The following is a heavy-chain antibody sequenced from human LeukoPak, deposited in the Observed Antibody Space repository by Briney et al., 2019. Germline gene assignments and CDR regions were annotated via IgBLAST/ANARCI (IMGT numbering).Heavy chain of an antibody. D-gene: IGHD2-2*01. CDR1: GGSISSSNW. CDR2: IYHSGST. Sequence: PSGTLSLTCAVSGGSISSSNWWSWVRPPPGKGLEXXGEIYHSGSTNYNPSLKSRVTISVDKSKNQFSLKLSSVTAADTAVYYCARGVVVPAASDITNWFDPWGQGTLVTVSS. J-gene: IGHJ5*02. CDR3: ARGVVVPAASDITNWFDP. V-gene: IGHV4-4*02.